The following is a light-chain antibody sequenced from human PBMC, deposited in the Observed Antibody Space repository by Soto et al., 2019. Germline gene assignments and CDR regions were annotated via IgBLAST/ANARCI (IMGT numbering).Light chain of an antibody. CDR3: QQRSSWPWT. V-gene: IGKV3-11*01. CDR2: DAA. J-gene: IGKJ1*01. CDR1: QSVSSY. Sequence: EIVLTQSPATLSLSPGERATLSCRASQSVSSYLAWYQQKPGQAPRLLIYDAANRATGIPARIGGSGSGTDFSIPISSLDPEDFAVYYCQQRSSWPWTFGQGTKV.